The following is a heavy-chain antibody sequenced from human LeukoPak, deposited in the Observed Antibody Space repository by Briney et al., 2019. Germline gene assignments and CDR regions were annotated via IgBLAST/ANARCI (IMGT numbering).Heavy chain of an antibody. CDR1: GGSISSYY. J-gene: IGHJ5*02. D-gene: IGHD1/OR15-1a*01. V-gene: IGHV4-59*01. Sequence: PSETLSLTCTVSGGSISSYYWSWIRQPPGKGLEWIGYIYYSGSTNYNPSLKSRVTISVDTSKNQFSLKLSSVTAADTAVYYCARGSPKQGLVWFDPWGQGTLVTVSS. CDR3: ARGSPKQGLVWFDP. CDR2: IYYSGST.